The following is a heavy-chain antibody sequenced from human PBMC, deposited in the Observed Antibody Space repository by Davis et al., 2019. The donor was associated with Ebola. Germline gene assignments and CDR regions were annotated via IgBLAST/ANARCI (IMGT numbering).Heavy chain of an antibody. J-gene: IGHJ5*02. CDR3: ARLYSSGWSDWFDP. Sequence: ASVKVSCKASGYTFTSYGISWVRQAPGQGLEWMGWISAYNGNTNYAQKFQGRVTMTRDTSISTAYMELSRLRSDDTAVYYCARLYSSGWSDWFDPWGQGTLVTVSS. V-gene: IGHV1-18*04. D-gene: IGHD6-19*01. CDR2: ISAYNGNT. CDR1: GYTFTSYG.